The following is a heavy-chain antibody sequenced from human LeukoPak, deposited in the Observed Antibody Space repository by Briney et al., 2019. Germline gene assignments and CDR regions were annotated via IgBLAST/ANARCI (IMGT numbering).Heavy chain of an antibody. J-gene: IGHJ3*02. V-gene: IGHV3-30*03. CDR2: ISYDGSNK. CDR1: GFTFSSYG. D-gene: IGHD2-15*01. CDR3: ARGYSRAAFDI. Sequence: PGGSLRLSCAASGFTFSSYGMHWVRQAPGKGLEWVAVISYDGSNKYYADPVKGRFTISRDNSKNTLYLQMNSLRAEDTAVYYCARGYSRAAFDIWGQGTMVTVSS.